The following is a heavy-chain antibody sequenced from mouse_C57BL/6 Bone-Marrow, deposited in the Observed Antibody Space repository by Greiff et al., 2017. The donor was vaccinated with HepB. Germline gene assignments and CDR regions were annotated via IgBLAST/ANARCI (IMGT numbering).Heavy chain of an antibody. D-gene: IGHD1-1*01. CDR1: GYAFTNYL. CDR2: INPGSGGT. CDR3: ARRDYGSSDWFAY. V-gene: IGHV1-54*01. J-gene: IGHJ3*01. Sequence: VQLQQSGAELVRPGTSVKVSCKASGYAFTNYLIEWVKQRPGQGLEWIGVINPGSGGTNYNEKFKGKATLTADKSSSTAYMQLSSLTSADSAVYFCARRDYGSSDWFAYWGQAALVTGSA.